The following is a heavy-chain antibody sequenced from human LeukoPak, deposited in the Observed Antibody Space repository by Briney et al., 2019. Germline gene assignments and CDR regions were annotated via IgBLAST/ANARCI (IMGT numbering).Heavy chain of an antibody. CDR1: GGSISSGGYY. CDR2: INHSGTT. Sequence: SETLSLTCTVSGGSISSGGYYWSWIRQPPGKGLEWIGEINHSGTTNYNPSLKSRVTISVDTSKNQLSLKLTSVTAADTAVYYCARGLLRFPQYWGQGTLVTVSS. V-gene: IGHV4-39*07. D-gene: IGHD4-17*01. CDR3: ARGLLRFPQY. J-gene: IGHJ4*02.